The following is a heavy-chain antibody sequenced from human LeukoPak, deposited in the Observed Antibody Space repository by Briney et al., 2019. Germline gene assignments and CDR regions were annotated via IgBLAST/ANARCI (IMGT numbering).Heavy chain of an antibody. CDR2: ISSSSSYI. J-gene: IGHJ4*02. CDR1: GFTFSSYS. D-gene: IGHD2-2*01. CDR3: ARGDIVVVPAAPFDY. V-gene: IGHV3-21*01. Sequence: GGSLRLSCAASGFTFSSYSMNWVRQAPGKGLEWVSSISSSSSYIYYADSVKGRFTISRDNAKNSLYLQMNSLRAENTAVYYCARGDIVVVPAAPFDYWGQGTLVTVSS.